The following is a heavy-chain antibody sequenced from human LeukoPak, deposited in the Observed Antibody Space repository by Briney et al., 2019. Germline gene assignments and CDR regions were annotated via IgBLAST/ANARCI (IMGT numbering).Heavy chain of an antibody. CDR2: IYSGGST. Sequence: PGGSLRLSCAASGFTVSSNYMSWVRQAPGKGLEWVSVIYSGGSTYYADSVKGRFTISRDNSKNTLYLQMNNLRAEDTAVYYCAKLGSPRYYYGSGIDYWGQGTLVTVSS. CDR3: AKLGSPRYYYGSGIDY. V-gene: IGHV3-53*01. D-gene: IGHD3-10*01. CDR1: GFTVSSNY. J-gene: IGHJ4*02.